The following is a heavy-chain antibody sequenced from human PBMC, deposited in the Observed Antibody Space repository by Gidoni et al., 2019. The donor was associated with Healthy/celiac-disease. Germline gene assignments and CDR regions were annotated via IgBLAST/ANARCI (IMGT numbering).Heavy chain of an antibody. CDR2: IIPILGIA. D-gene: IGHD2-2*01. CDR3: ARDRNIVVVPAATAGDAFDI. Sequence: QVQLVQSGAEVKKPGSSVKVSCKASGGTFSSYTISWVRQAPGQGLEWMGRIIPILGIANYAQKFQGRVTITADKSTSTAYMELSSLRSEDTAVYYCARDRNIVVVPAATAGDAFDIWGQGTMVTVSS. CDR1: GGTFSSYT. V-gene: IGHV1-69*08. J-gene: IGHJ3*02.